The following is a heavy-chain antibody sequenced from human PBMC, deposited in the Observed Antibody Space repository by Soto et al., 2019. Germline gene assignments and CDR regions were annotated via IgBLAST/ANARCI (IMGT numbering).Heavy chain of an antibody. CDR1: GFTFSSYW. V-gene: IGHV3-7*03. Sequence: GGSLRLSCAASGFTFSSYWMSWVRQAPGKGLEWVANIKQDGSEKYYVDSVKGRFTISRDNAKNSLYLQMNSLRAEDTAVYYCARGVVRGVHRYYYYYGMDVWGQGTTVTVSS. J-gene: IGHJ6*02. CDR3: ARGVVRGVHRYYYYYGMDV. D-gene: IGHD3-10*01. CDR2: IKQDGSEK.